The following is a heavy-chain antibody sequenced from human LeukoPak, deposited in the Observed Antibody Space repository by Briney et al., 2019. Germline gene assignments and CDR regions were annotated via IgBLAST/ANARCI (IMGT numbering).Heavy chain of an antibody. CDR2: ISYDGSNK. J-gene: IGHJ4*02. V-gene: IGHV3-30*18. CDR1: GFTFSSYG. CDR3: AKVGSSSWYRGHFDY. Sequence: GGSLRLSCAASGFTFSSYGMHWVRQAPGKGLEWVAVISYDGSNKYYADSVKGRFTISRDNSKNTLYLQMNSLRAEDTAVYYCAKVGSSSWYRGHFDYWGQGTLVTVSS. D-gene: IGHD6-13*01.